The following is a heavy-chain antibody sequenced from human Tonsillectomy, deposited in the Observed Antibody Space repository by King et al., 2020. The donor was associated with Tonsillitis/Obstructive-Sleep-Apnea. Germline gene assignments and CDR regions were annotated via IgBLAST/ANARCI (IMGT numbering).Heavy chain of an antibody. CDR2: ISYDGSNK. J-gene: IGHJ6*03. V-gene: IGHV3-30*04. CDR1: GFTFSSYA. Sequence: VQLVESGGGVVQPGRSLRLSCAASGFTFSSYAMHWVRQAPGKGLEWVAVISYDGSNKYYADSVKGRFTISRDNSKNTLYLQMNSLRAEDTAVYYCARDPAGSNFYTYYYFYSDVSGAGATVTASS. D-gene: IGHD3-16*01. CDR3: ARDPAGSNFYTYYYFYSDV.